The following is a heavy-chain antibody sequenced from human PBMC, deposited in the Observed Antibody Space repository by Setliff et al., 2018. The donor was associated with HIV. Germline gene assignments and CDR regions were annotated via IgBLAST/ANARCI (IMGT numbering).Heavy chain of an antibody. Sequence: ASVKVSCKASGYTFTSYYMHWVRQAPAQGLEWMGIINPSGGSTSYAQKFQGRVTMTRDTSTSTVYMDLSSLRSEDTAVFYCARGGSGYYDFWSGSSAFEYWGQGTLVTVSS. J-gene: IGHJ4*02. CDR3: ARGGSGYYDFWSGSSAFEY. CDR1: GYTFTSYY. CDR2: INPSGGST. D-gene: IGHD3-3*01. V-gene: IGHV1-46*01.